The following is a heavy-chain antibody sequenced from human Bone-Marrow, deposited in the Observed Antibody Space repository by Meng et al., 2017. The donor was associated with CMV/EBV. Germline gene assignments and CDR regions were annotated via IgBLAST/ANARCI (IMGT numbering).Heavy chain of an antibody. Sequence: SETLSLTCAVYGGSFSGYYWSWIRQPPGKGLEWIGEINHSGSTNYNPSLKSRVTISVDTSKNQFSLKLSSVTAADTAVYYCARDSYYDFWSGYYTPGYYGMDVWGQGTTVTVSS. V-gene: IGHV4-34*01. CDR2: INHSGST. CDR1: GGSFSGYY. J-gene: IGHJ6*02. CDR3: ARDSYYDFWSGYYTPGYYGMDV. D-gene: IGHD3-3*01.